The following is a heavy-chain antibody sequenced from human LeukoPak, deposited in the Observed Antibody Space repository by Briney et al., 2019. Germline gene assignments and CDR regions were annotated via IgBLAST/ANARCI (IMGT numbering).Heavy chain of an antibody. CDR1: GFTFSSYA. V-gene: IGHV3-30-3*01. Sequence: GGSLRLSCAASGFTFSSYAMHWVRQAPGKGLEWVAVISYDGSNKYYAGSVKGRFTISRDNSKNTLYLQMNSLRAEDTAVYYCARTAESGSYSGMDVWGQGTTVTVSS. D-gene: IGHD3-10*01. CDR2: ISYDGSNK. J-gene: IGHJ6*02. CDR3: ARTAESGSYSGMDV.